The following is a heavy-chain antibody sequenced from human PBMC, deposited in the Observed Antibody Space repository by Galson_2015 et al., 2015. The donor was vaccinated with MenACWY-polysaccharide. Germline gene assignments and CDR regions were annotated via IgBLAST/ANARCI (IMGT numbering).Heavy chain of an antibody. CDR2: ISESGGST. CDR3: AKDLRVGATAGSELDF. Sequence: SLRLSCAASGFTFSSYGMSWVRQAPGKGLGWVSSISESGGSTFYADSVKGRFTISRDNSKNTLSLQVNSLRAEDTAKYYCAKDLRVGATAGSELDFWGQGTLVTVSS. J-gene: IGHJ4*02. CDR1: GFTFSSYG. V-gene: IGHV3-23*01. D-gene: IGHD1-26*01.